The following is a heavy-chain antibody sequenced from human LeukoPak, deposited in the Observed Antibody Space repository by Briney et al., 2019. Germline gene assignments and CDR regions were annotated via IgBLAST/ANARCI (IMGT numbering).Heavy chain of an antibody. CDR1: GGSISSGGYS. D-gene: IGHD2-15*01. CDR3: ARGGKSYCSGGSCYSNYYFDY. CDR2: IYHSGST. J-gene: IGHJ4*02. Sequence: PSETLSLTCAVSGGSISSGGYSWSWIRQPPGKGLEWIGYIYHSGSTYYNPSLKSRVTISVDRSKNQFSLKLSSVTAADTAVYYCARGGKSYCSGGSCYSNYYFDYWGQGTLVTVSS. V-gene: IGHV4-30-2*01.